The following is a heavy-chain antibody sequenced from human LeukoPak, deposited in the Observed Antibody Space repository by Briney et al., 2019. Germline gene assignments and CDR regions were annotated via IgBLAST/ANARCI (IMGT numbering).Heavy chain of an antibody. V-gene: IGHV3-21*01. CDR1: GFPFSSYS. Sequence: SGGSLRLSCAASGFPFSSYSMNWVRQAPGKGLEWVSSISSSSSYIYYADSVKGRFTISRDNAKNSLYLQMNSLRAEDTAVYYCARVSPWKRMDHPFDYWGQGTLVTVSS. CDR2: ISSSSSYI. CDR3: ARVSPWKRMDHPFDY. J-gene: IGHJ4*02. D-gene: IGHD1-1*01.